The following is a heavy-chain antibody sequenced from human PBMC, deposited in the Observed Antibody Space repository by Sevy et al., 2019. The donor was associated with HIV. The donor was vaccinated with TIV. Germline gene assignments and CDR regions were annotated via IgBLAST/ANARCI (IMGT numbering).Heavy chain of an antibody. CDR1: GYTFSAYY. CDR3: TRVSHGGYFNYCAMDV. Sequence: ASVKVSCKASGYTFSAYYIHWVRQAPGQGLEWMAWINPDTGGTKSAQKFEGRVTMTRDTSITTVYMDLSRLRSDDTAMYYCTRVSHGGYFNYCAMDVWGQGTTVTVSS. J-gene: IGHJ6*02. D-gene: IGHD5-18*01. CDR2: INPDTGGT. V-gene: IGHV1-2*02.